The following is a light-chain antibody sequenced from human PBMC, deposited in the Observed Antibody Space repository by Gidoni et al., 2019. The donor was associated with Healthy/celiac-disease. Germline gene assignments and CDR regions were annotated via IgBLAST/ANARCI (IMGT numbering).Light chain of an antibody. CDR1: SSDVGSYNL. CDR3: CSYAGSSTVV. Sequence: PGQSITISCTGTSSDVGSYNLVSWYQQHPGKAPKLMIYEVSKRPSGVSNRFSGSKSGNTASLTISGLQAEDEADYYCCSYAGSSTVVFGGGTKLTVL. CDR2: EVS. V-gene: IGLV2-23*02. J-gene: IGLJ2*01.